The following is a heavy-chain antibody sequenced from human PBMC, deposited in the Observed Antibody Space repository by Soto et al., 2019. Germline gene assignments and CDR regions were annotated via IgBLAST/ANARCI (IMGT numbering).Heavy chain of an antibody. CDR3: AGGRDSVVRGVRIWFDP. J-gene: IGHJ5*02. V-gene: IGHV4-34*01. CDR2: IDQSGST. Sequence: QVQLQQWGPGLLKSSETLSLTCAVYGGSFSGYYWNWLRQPPGEGLEWIGKIDQSGSTNYNPSLMSGVTMSVDTCRSQFPLKLTSVTAMETAVYYCAGGRDSVVRGVRIWFDPWGQGTLVTVSS. D-gene: IGHD3-10*01. CDR1: GGSFSGYY.